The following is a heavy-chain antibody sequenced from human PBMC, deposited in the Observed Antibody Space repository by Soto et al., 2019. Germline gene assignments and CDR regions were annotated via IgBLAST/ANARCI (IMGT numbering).Heavy chain of an antibody. V-gene: IGHV4-61*01. Sequence: PSETLYLTCAVSGDSISSIYYWTWIRQPPGKGLEWVGHIYFSGRTNYIPSLESRVTISLDTSKNQFSLKLTSVTAADTAVYYCARVPIDTYMIYWSDPWGQGTLVTVSS. J-gene: IGHJ5*02. CDR1: GDSISSIYY. CDR2: IYFSGRT. D-gene: IGHD3-16*01. CDR3: ARVPIDTYMIYWSDP.